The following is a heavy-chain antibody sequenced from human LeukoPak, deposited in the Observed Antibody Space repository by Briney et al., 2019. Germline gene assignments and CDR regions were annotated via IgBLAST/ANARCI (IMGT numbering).Heavy chain of an antibody. V-gene: IGHV1-69*04. CDR3: ARGGTVPYYYGMDV. Sequence: SVKVSCKASGYTFTSYAISWVRQAPGQGLEWMGRIIPILGIANYAQKFQGRVTITADKSTSTAYMELSSLRSEDTAVYYCARGGTVPYYYGMDVWGQGTTVTVSS. D-gene: IGHD2-2*01. CDR2: IIPILGIA. CDR1: GYTFTSYA. J-gene: IGHJ6*02.